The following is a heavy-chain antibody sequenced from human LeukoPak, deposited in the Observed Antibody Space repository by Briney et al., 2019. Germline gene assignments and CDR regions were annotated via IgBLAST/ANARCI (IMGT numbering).Heavy chain of an antibody. CDR1: GFSFTTYA. V-gene: IGHV3-23*01. J-gene: IGHJ4*02. CDR2: ISGDGLRT. CDR3: TLHSDYVWETYSYDY. D-gene: IGHD3-16*01. Sequence: PGGSLRLSCAASGFSFTTYAMSWVRQAPGKGLEWVSVISGDGLRTYYADSVKGRFTISRDNSKNTLFLQMNSLRAEDTAIYYCTLHSDYVWETYSYDYWGQGTLVTVSS.